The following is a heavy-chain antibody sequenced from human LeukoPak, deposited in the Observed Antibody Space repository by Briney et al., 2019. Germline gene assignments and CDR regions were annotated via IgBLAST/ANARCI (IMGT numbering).Heavy chain of an antibody. CDR2: IYSSGST. CDR1: GFTVNSNY. J-gene: IGHJ4*02. V-gene: IGHV3-66*01. Sequence: GGSLRLSCAASGFTVNSNYMSWVRPAPGKGLEWVSTIYSSGSTYYADSVKGRFTISRDSSKNTLYLQMNSLRAEDTAVYYCARDHDYVADSLWGQGTLVTVAS. D-gene: IGHD4-23*01. CDR3: ARDHDYVADSL.